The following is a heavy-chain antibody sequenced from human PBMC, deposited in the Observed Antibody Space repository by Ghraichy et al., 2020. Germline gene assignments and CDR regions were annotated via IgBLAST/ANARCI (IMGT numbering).Heavy chain of an antibody. V-gene: IGHV1-18*01. CDR3: VRDSYPVGTIPNWFDT. CDR2: ISPDNGNT. J-gene: IGHJ5*02. D-gene: IGHD1-26*01. Sequence: ASVKVSCKASGYTFISYGVVWVRQAPGQGFEWMGWISPDNGNTLYAQNLQGRVTMTTDTSTSSAYMELRNLRSDDTAVYYCVRDSYPVGTIPNWFDTWGQGTQVTVSS. CDR1: GYTFISYG.